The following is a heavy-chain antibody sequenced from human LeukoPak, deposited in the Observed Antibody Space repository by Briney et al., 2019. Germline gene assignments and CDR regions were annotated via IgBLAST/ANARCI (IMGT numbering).Heavy chain of an antibody. J-gene: IGHJ4*02. CDR3: ARASRTSYGDYPDY. Sequence: GGSLRLSCAASGFTFSSYGMHWVRQAPGKGLEWVAFIRYDGSNKYYADSVKGRFTISRDNAKNTLYLQMNSLRAEDTAVYFCARASRTSYGDYPDYWGQGSLVTVSS. CDR1: GFTFSSYG. D-gene: IGHD4-17*01. V-gene: IGHV3-30*02. CDR2: IRYDGSNK.